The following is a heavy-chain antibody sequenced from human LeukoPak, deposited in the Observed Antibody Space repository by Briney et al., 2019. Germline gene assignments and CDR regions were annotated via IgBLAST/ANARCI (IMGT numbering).Heavy chain of an antibody. J-gene: IGHJ4*02. CDR3: ARGQWLTNYYFDY. V-gene: IGHV3-21*01. CDR1: GFTFSSYS. CDR2: MIGSGSST. Sequence: GGSLRLSCAASGFTFSSYSMNWVRQAPGKGLEWVSAMIGSGSSTYYADSVEGRFTISRDNAKNSLYLQMNSLRAEDTAVYYCARGQWLTNYYFDYWGQGTLVTVSS. D-gene: IGHD6-19*01.